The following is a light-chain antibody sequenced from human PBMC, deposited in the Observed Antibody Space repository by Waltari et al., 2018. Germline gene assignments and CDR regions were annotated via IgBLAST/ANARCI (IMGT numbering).Light chain of an antibody. V-gene: IGKV1-5*03. CDR3: QQYNTYPT. CDR2: EAS. Sequence: DIQMTQSPSTLSAYVGDRVTITCRASQSIRSWLAWYQQKPRKAPKLLIYEASSLESGVSSRFSGSGSGIEFTLTIDSLQPDDFGNYYCQQYNTYPTFGQGTKVEI. CDR1: QSIRSW. J-gene: IGKJ1*01.